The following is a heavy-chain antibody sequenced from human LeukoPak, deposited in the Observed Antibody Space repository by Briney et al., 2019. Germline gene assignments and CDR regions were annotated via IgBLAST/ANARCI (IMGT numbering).Heavy chain of an antibody. CDR3: ARDRDFAFDF. CDR1: GFTFSNYW. J-gene: IGHJ4*02. D-gene: IGHD2-21*02. V-gene: IGHV3-48*02. CDR2: IGRSGDNI. Sequence: GGSLRLFCAVSGFTFSNYWMSWVRQAPGKGLEWVSYIGRSGDNIYYADSVKGRFTISRDNAKNSLYLQMNSLRDEDTAVYYCARDRDFAFDFWGQGTLVTVSS.